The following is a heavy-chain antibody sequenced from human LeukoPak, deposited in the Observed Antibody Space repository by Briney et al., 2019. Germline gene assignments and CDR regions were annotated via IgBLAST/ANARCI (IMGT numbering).Heavy chain of an antibody. Sequence: ASVKVSCKVSGYTLTELSMHWVRQAPGKGLEWMGGFDPEDGETIYAQKFQGRVTMTRDTSISTAYMELSRLRSDDTAVYYCATGGVVSNSFDSWGQGTLVTVSS. D-gene: IGHD3-16*01. J-gene: IGHJ4*02. CDR2: FDPEDGET. CDR1: GYTLTELS. V-gene: IGHV1-24*01. CDR3: ATGGVVSNSFDS.